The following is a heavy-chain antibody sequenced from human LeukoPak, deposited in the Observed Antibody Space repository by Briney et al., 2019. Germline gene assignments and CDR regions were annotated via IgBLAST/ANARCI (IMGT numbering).Heavy chain of an antibody. CDR2: IYYSGST. J-gene: IGHJ3*02. V-gene: IGHV4-59*08. D-gene: IGHD3-22*01. CDR3: ARHDTMIDVFDI. CDR1: GGSISSYY. Sequence: SETLSLTCTVSGGSISSYYWSWIRQPPGKGLEWIGYIYYSGSTNYNPSLKSRVTISVDTSKNQFSLKLNSVTAADTAVYYCARHDTMIDVFDIWGQGTMVTVSS.